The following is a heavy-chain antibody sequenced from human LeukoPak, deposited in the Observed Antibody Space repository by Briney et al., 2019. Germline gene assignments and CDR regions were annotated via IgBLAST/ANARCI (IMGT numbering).Heavy chain of an antibody. J-gene: IGHJ4*02. V-gene: IGHV3-48*03. D-gene: IGHD1-1*01. CDR1: GFTFSSYE. Sequence: GGSLRLSCAASGFTFSSYEMNWVRQAPGKGLEWVSYISSSGSTIYYADSVKGRFTISRDNAKNSLYLQMDSLRGEDTAVYYCARCTTGKTFGSLREIKKSREIDFWGQGTLVTVSS. CDR2: ISSSGSTI. CDR3: ARCTTGKTFGSLREIKKSREIDF.